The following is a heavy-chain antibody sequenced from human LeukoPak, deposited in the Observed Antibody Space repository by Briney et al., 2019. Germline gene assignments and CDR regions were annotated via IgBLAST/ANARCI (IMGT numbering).Heavy chain of an antibody. Sequence: PSETLSLTCTVSGGSISSSSYYWGWIRQPPGKGLEWIGSIYYSGSTYYNPSLKSRVTISVDTSKNQFSLKLSSVTAADTAVYYCARDSPPGFGEANWFDPWGQGTLVTVSS. D-gene: IGHD3-10*01. CDR1: GGSISSSSYY. CDR3: ARDSPPGFGEANWFDP. V-gene: IGHV4-39*07. CDR2: IYYSGST. J-gene: IGHJ5*02.